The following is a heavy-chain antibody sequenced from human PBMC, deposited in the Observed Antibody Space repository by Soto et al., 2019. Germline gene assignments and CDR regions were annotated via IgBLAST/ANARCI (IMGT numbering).Heavy chain of an antibody. D-gene: IGHD1-26*01. V-gene: IGHV3-48*02. CDR2: ISSSSSTI. J-gene: IGHJ2*01. CDR3: ARDGISGSYFYWYFDL. Sequence: GGSLRLSCAASGFTFSSYSMNWVRQAPGKGLEWVSYISSSSSTIYYADSVKGRFTISRDNAKNSLYLQMNSLRDEDTAVYYCARDGISGSYFYWYFDLWGRGTLVTVSS. CDR1: GFTFSSYS.